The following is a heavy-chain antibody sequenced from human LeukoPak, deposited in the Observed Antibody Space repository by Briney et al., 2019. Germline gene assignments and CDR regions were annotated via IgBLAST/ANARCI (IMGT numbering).Heavy chain of an antibody. CDR2: IIPIFGTA. J-gene: IGHJ5*02. V-gene: IGHV1-69*05. CDR3: ALGREKLGNWFDP. D-gene: IGHD3-16*01. CDR1: GGTFSSYA. Sequence: ASAKVSCKASGGTFSSYAISWVRQAPGQGLEWMGGIIPIFGTADYAQKFQGRVTITTDESTSTAYMELSSLRSEDTAVYYCALGREKLGNWFDPWGQGTLVTVSS.